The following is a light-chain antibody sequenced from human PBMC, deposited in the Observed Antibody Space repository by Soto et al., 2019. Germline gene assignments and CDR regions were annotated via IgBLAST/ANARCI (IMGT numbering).Light chain of an antibody. V-gene: IGKV1-39*01. Sequence: DNRITQSASSVSVSASQRATTTCRASQSVRSYLNWYQQKPGKAPKLLIFAASSLQSGTPSRFSGSGSGTDFTLTISTLQPEDFATYYCQQSYSTPWTFGQGTKVDIK. CDR1: QSVRSY. J-gene: IGKJ1*01. CDR3: QQSYSTPWT. CDR2: AAS.